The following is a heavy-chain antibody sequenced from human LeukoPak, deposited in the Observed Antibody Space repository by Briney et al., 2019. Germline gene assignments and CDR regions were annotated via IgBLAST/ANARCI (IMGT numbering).Heavy chain of an antibody. Sequence: SETLSLTCTVSGGSISSYYWSWLRQPPGKGLEWIGYIYYSGSTDYNPSLKSRVTMSVDTSKNQFSLTLTSVTAADTAVYYCARAGTYSGSYRFDSWGQGTLVTVSS. CDR1: GGSISSYY. CDR2: IYYSGST. J-gene: IGHJ4*02. CDR3: ARAGTYSGSYRFDS. V-gene: IGHV4-59*01. D-gene: IGHD1-26*01.